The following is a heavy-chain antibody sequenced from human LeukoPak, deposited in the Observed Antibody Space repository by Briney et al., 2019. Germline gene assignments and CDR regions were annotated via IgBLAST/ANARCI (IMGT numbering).Heavy chain of an antibody. Sequence: GRSLRLSCAASGLTFDDYAMRWVRQAPGKGLEWVSGISWDSGSIGYADSVKGRFTISRDNAKNSLYLQMNSLRAEDTALYYCAKDISPGYSSGWYYFDYWGQGTLVTVSS. J-gene: IGHJ4*02. V-gene: IGHV3-9*01. D-gene: IGHD6-19*01. CDR3: AKDISPGYSSGWYYFDY. CDR1: GLTFDDYA. CDR2: ISWDSGSI.